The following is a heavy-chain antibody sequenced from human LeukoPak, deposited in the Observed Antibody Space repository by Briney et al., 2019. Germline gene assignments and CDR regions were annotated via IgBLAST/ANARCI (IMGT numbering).Heavy chain of an antibody. Sequence: ASVKVSCKASGYTFSGYYMHWVRQAPGQGLEWMGWINPKSGGTNYAQKFQGRVTMTRDTSISTAYMELSRLRFDDTAVYYCASGSSFDSSGRGFDYWGQGALVTVSS. V-gene: IGHV1-2*02. CDR1: GYTFSGYY. D-gene: IGHD3-22*01. CDR3: ASGSSFDSSGRGFDY. J-gene: IGHJ4*02. CDR2: INPKSGGT.